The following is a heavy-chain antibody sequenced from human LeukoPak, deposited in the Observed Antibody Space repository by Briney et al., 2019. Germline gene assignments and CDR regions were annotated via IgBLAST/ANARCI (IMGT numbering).Heavy chain of an antibody. CDR3: ARHRFVVGATDAFDI. CDR2: IKQDGSEK. V-gene: IGHV3-7*01. D-gene: IGHD1-26*01. Sequence: PGGSLRLSCAASGFTFSSYWMSWVRQAPGKGLEWVANIKQDGSEKYYVDSVKGRFTISRGNAKNSLYLQMNSLRAEDTAVYYCARHRFVVGATDAFDIWGQGTMVTVSS. J-gene: IGHJ3*02. CDR1: GFTFSSYW.